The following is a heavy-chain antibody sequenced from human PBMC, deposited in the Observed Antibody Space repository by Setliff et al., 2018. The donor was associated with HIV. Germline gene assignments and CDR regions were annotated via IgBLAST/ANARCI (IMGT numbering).Heavy chain of an antibody. CDR2: TYDDGTT. V-gene: IGHV3-53*01. J-gene: IGHJ4*02. CDR3: ARGHYGA. D-gene: IGHD4-17*01. CDR1: GFTVSSVY. Sequence: GGSLRLSCAASGFTVSSVYMRWVRQAPGKGLEWVSVTYDDGTTYYADSVKGRFIVSRDDSQNTLFLEMSSLRADDTAVYYCARGHYGAWGQGTLVTVSS.